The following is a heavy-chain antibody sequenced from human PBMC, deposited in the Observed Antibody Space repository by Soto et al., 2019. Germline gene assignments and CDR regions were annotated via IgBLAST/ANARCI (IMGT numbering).Heavy chain of an antibody. Sequence: QVQLVQSGAEVKKPGASVKVSCNASGYTFTSYDINWVRQATGQVLEWMGWMNPNSGNTGYAQKFHGRVTMTRNTSISTAYMERSSLRSEDTAVYYCARERTVAGNAYWGQGTLVTVSS. CDR2: MNPNSGNT. CDR1: GYTFTSYD. V-gene: IGHV1-8*01. D-gene: IGHD6-19*01. J-gene: IGHJ4*02. CDR3: ARERTVAGNAY.